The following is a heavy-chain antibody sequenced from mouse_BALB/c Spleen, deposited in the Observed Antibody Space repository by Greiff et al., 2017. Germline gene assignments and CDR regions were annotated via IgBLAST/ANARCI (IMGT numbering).Heavy chain of an antibody. CDR3: AREGRLRYFDY. CDR1: GFTFSDYY. CDR2: ISDGGSYT. V-gene: IGHV5-4*02. J-gene: IGHJ2*01. Sequence: VESGGGLVKPGGSLKLSCAASGFTFSDYYMYWVRQTPEKRLEWVATISDGGSYTYYPDSVKGRFTISRDNAKNNLYLQMSSLKSEDTAMYYCAREGRLRYFDYWGQGTTLTVSS. D-gene: IGHD1-2*01.